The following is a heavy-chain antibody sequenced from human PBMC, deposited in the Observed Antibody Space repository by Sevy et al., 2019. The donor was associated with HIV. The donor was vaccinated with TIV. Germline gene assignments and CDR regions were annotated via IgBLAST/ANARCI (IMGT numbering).Heavy chain of an antibody. CDR1: GFTFSDYY. D-gene: IGHD2-21*01. J-gene: IGHJ3*02. V-gene: IGHV3-11*06. Sequence: GGSLRLSCAASGFTFSDYYMSWIRQAPGKGLEWVSYISSSSSYTNYAHSVKGRFTISRDNAKNSLYLQMNSLRAEDTAVYYCARVGSGDRDGAFDIWGQGTMVTVSS. CDR2: ISSSSSYT. CDR3: ARVGSGDRDGAFDI.